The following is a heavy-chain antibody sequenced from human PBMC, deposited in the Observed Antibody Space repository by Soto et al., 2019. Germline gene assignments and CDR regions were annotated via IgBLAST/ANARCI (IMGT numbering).Heavy chain of an antibody. CDR1: GYTFSNYG. J-gene: IGHJ6*03. CDR2: ISAHNGNS. CDR3: ARDWYFYGSGSPNHMDV. Sequence: QVQLVQSGDEMRKPGASVKVSCQASGYTFSNYGITWVRQAPGQGLEWMRWISAHNGNSKYAQSLQGRLTLTTDTSTSTAYMELRSLRSDDTAVYYCARDWYFYGSGSPNHMDVWGKGTTVSVSS. D-gene: IGHD3-10*01. V-gene: IGHV1-18*01.